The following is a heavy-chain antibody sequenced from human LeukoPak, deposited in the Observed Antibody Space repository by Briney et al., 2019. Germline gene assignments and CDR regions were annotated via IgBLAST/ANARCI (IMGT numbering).Heavy chain of an antibody. Sequence: SVKVSCKASGGTFSSYAISWVRQAPGQGLEWMGGIIPIFGTANYAQKFQGRVTITADESTSTAYMELSSLRSEDTAVYYCARESGSTYYDFWSGYYTAYGMDVWGQGTTVTVSS. D-gene: IGHD3-3*01. CDR3: ARESGSTYYDFWSGYYTAYGMDV. CDR1: GGTFSSYA. CDR2: IIPIFGTA. V-gene: IGHV1-69*13. J-gene: IGHJ6*02.